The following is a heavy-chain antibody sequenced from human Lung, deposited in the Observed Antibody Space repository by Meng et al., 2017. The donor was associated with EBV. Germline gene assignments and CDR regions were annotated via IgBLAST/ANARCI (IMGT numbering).Heavy chain of an antibody. V-gene: IGHV4-39*07. J-gene: IGHJ4*02. CDR1: GGSISSSSYY. Sequence: QLPLTESGPGLVKPSETLSLPCTVSGGSISSSSYYWFWIRQPPGKGLEWIGSIYYSGSTYYNPSLKSRVTISIDTSKNQFSLKLSSVTAADTAVYYCARLFSSSWYFLSWGQGTLVTVFS. CDR3: ARLFSSSWYFLS. CDR2: IYYSGST. D-gene: IGHD6-13*01.